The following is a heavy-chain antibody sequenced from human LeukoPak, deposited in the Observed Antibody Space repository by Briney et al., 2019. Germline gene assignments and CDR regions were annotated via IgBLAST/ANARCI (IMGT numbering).Heavy chain of an antibody. CDR2: INAGNGNT. CDR1: GYTFTSYA. D-gene: IGHD2-15*01. CDR3: ATSFELLYYYGMDV. J-gene: IGHJ6*04. Sequence: GASVKVSCKASGYTFTSYAMHWVRQAPGQRLEWMGWINAGNGNTKYSQKFQGRVTITRDTSASTAYMELSSLRPEDTAVYYCATSFELLYYYGMDVWGKGTTVTVSS. V-gene: IGHV1-3*01.